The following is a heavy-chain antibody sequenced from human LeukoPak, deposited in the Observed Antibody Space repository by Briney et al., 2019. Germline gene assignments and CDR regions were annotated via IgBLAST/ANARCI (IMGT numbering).Heavy chain of an antibody. Sequence: SVKVSCKASGGTFTSYAISWVRQAPGQGLEWMGGIIPIFGTANYAQKFQGRVTITADESTSTAYMELSSLRSEDTAVYYCARVLRYYDILTGYYTEAHFDYWGQGTLVTVSS. CDR2: IIPIFGTA. V-gene: IGHV1-69*13. J-gene: IGHJ4*02. D-gene: IGHD3-9*01. CDR1: GGTFTSYA. CDR3: ARVLRYYDILTGYYTEAHFDY.